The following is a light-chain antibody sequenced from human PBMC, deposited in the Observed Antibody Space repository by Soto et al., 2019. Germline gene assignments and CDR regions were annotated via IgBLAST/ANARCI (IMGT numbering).Light chain of an antibody. CDR2: EVS. CDR1: SSDVGSYHY. CDR3: TSYTSGSDFYV. Sequence: QSALTQPASVSGSPGQSITISCTGTSSDVGSYHYVSWSQQHPGKAPKLIIFEVSDRPSGVSTRFSGSKSGDTASLTIPGVQADDEADYYCTSYTSGSDFYVFGGGTKVTVL. J-gene: IGLJ1*01. V-gene: IGLV2-14*01.